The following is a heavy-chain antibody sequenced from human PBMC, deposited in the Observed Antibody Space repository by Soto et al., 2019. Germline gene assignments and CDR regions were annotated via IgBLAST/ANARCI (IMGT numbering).Heavy chain of an antibody. V-gene: IGHV4-39*01. CDR2: IYNSGST. D-gene: IGHD5-18*01. CDR3: ARHSPLGVDTAMVMDY. CDR1: GGSISSSSYY. Sequence: SETLSLTCTVSGGSISSSSYYWGWIRQTPGKGLEWIGSIYNSGSTYYNPSLKSRVTISVDTSKNQFSLRLSSVTAADTAVYYCARHSPLGVDTAMVMDYWGQGTPVTVSS. J-gene: IGHJ4*02.